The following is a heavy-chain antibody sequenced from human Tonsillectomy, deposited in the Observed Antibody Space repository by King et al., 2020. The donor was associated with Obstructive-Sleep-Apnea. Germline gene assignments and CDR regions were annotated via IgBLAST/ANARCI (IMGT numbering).Heavy chain of an antibody. D-gene: IGHD6-19*01. CDR2: ISAYNGNT. CDR1: GYTFTSYG. Sequence: QVQLVESGAEVKKPGASVKVSCKASGYTFTSYGISWVRQAPGQGLEWMGWISAYNGNTNYAQKLQGRVTMTTDTSTSTAYMELRSLRSDDTAVYYCARSTAGGWRPGSGRKYYFDYWGQGTLVTVSS. J-gene: IGHJ4*02. CDR3: ARSTAGGWRPGSGRKYYFDY. V-gene: IGHV1-18*01.